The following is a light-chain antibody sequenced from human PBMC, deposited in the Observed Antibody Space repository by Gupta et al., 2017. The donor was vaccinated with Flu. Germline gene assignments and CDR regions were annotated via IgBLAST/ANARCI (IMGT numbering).Light chain of an antibody. V-gene: IGKV3-15*01. CDR3: QQYNDRRT. CDR1: QSVSSN. CDR2: GAS. J-gene: IGKJ1*01. Sequence: PGERATLSCRASQSVSSNLAWYQQKPGQAPRLLIYGASTRATGIPARFSGSGSGTEFTLTISSLQSEDFAIYYCQQYNDRRTFGQGTKVEIK.